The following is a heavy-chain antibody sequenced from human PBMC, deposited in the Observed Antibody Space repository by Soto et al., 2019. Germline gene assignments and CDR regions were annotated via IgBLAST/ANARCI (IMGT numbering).Heavy chain of an antibody. J-gene: IGHJ6*02. CDR3: ARDTHCSSTSCYEVYYYYYGMDV. D-gene: IGHD2-2*01. V-gene: IGHV1-69*13. Sequence: SVKVSCKASGGTFSSYAISWVRQAPGQGLEWMGGIIPIFGTANYAQKFQGRVTITADESTSTAYMELSSLRSEDTAVYYCARDTHCSSTSCYEVYYYYYGMDVWGQGTTVTVSS. CDR1: GGTFSSYA. CDR2: IIPIFGTA.